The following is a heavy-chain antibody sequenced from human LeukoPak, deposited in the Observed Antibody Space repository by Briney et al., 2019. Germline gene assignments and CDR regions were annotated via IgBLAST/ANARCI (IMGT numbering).Heavy chain of an antibody. CDR3: SRGGAPMWELDY. V-gene: IGHV3-30-3*01. D-gene: IGHD1-26*01. CDR2: ISYDGSNK. CDR1: GFTFSSYA. J-gene: IGHJ4*02. Sequence: GGSLRLSCAASGFTFSSYAMHWVRQAPGKGLEWVAVISYDGSNKYYADSVKGRFTISRDNSKNTLYLQMNSLRAEDTAVYYCSRGGAPMWELDYWGQGILVTVSS.